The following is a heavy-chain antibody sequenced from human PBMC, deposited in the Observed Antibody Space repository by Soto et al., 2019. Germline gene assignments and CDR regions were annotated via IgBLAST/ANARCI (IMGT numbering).Heavy chain of an antibody. CDR1: GYSFTTYG. V-gene: IGHV1-18*01. J-gene: IGHJ6*02. Sequence: QVQLVQSRGEVKKPGASVKVSCKTSGYSFTTYGISWVRQAPGQGLEWMGWISGYNGNTNYAQKLQGRVTMTTNTSTSTAYMEGRTQRSDDTAVYYGAREGPALYYYYGMDVWGQGSTVTVSS. CDR2: ISGYNGNT. CDR3: AREGPALYYYYGMDV.